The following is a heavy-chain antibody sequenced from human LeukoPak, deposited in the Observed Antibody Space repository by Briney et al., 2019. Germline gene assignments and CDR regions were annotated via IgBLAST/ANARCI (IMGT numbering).Heavy chain of an antibody. Sequence: ASVKVSCKASGYTFNSYYMHWVRQAPGQGLEWMGIINPSGGSTSYAQKFQGRVTMTRDMSTSTVYMELSSLRSEDTAVYYCARDFVSRGIAAAGIDYWGQGTLVTVSS. CDR2: INPSGGST. CDR1: GYTFNSYY. D-gene: IGHD6-13*01. J-gene: IGHJ4*02. V-gene: IGHV1-46*02. CDR3: ARDFVSRGIAAAGIDY.